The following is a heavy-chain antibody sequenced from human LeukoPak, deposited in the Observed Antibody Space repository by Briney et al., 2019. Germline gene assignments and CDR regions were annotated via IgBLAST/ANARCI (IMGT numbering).Heavy chain of an antibody. Sequence: GGSLRLSCAASGFTFSSYSMNWVRQAPGKGLEWVSSISSSSSYIYYADSVKGRFTISRDNAKNSLYLQMNSLRAEDTAVYYCARAEATGRVDYWGQGTLVTVSS. J-gene: IGHJ4*02. D-gene: IGHD6-13*01. CDR1: GFTFSSYS. V-gene: IGHV3-21*01. CDR2: ISSSSSYI. CDR3: ARAEATGRVDY.